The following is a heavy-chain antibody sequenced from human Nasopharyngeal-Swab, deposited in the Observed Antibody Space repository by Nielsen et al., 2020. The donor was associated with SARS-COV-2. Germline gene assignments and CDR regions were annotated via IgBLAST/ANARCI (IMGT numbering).Heavy chain of an antibody. V-gene: IGHV3-30-3*01. D-gene: IGHD3-22*01. Sequence: GGSLRLSCAASGFTFSSYAMHWVRQAPGKGLEWVAVISYDGSNKYYADSVKGRFTISRDNSKNTLYLQMNSLGAEDTAVYYCARAGGRYYDSGGYYYLASAFDIWGQGTMVTVSS. CDR1: GFTFSSYA. J-gene: IGHJ3*02. CDR3: ARAGGRYYDSGGYYYLASAFDI. CDR2: ISYDGSNK.